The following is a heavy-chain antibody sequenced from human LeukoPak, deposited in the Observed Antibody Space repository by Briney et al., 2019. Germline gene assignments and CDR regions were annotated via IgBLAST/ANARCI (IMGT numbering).Heavy chain of an antibody. D-gene: IGHD1-26*01. CDR2: SNAGNGNT. CDR3: AREESIGRYQFLHDS. CDR1: GYTFTSYA. V-gene: IGHV1-3*01. J-gene: IGHJ4*02. Sequence: ASVKVSCKASGYTFTSYAMHWVRQAPGQRLEWMGWSNAGNGNTKYSQKFQGRVTMTEDTSTDTAYMELSSLRSEDTAVYFCAREESIGRYQFLHDSWGQGTLVTVSS.